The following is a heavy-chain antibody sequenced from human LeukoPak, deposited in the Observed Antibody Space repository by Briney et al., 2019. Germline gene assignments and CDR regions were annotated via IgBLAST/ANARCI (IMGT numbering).Heavy chain of an antibody. J-gene: IGHJ5*02. D-gene: IGHD6-6*01. V-gene: IGHV4-34*01. CDR3: ARVGTSIAALGRFDP. CDR1: GGSFSGYY. Sequence: PSETLSLTCAVYGGSFSGYYWSWIRQPPGKGLEWIGEINHSGSTNYNPSLKSRATISVDTSKNQFSLKLSSVTAADTAVYYCARVGTSIAALGRFDPWGQGTLVTVSS. CDR2: INHSGST.